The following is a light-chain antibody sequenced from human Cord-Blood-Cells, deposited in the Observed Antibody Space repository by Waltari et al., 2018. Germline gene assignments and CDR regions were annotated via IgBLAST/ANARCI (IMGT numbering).Light chain of an antibody. CDR1: QSVSSN. V-gene: IGKV3-15*01. Sequence: EIVMTQSPAPLSVSPGERATLSCRASQSVSSNLAWYQQKPGQAPRLLIYGASTRATGIPARFSGSGSGTEFTLTISSLQSEDFAVYYCQQYNNWPPRFGPGTKVDIK. CDR3: QQYNNWPPR. J-gene: IGKJ3*01. CDR2: GAS.